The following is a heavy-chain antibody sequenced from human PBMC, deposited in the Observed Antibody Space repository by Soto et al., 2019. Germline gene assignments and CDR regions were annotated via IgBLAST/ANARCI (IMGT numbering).Heavy chain of an antibody. D-gene: IGHD1-26*01. CDR2: INPSNDNT. V-gene: IGHV1-18*01. CDR1: NYSFSSFG. CDR3: ARDPFYSGSNLQVGYFDS. Sequence: QVQMVQSGAEVKKPGAPVKVPCKPLNYSFSSFGSSWMRRAPGQGLEWMPWINPSNDNTNYAQSLQGRVTLTTDTSATTAYMEPRSLRSDDTAVYYCARDPFYSGSNLQVGYFDSWGQGTLVTVSS. J-gene: IGHJ4*02.